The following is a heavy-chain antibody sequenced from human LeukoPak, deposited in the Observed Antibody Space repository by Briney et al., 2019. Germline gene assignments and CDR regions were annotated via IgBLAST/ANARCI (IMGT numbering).Heavy chain of an antibody. Sequence: PGGSLRLSCAASGFTFSSYAMSWVCQAPGKGLEWVSAISGGGGSTYYADSVKGRFTISRDNSKNTLYLQMNSLRAEDTAVYYCAKCGIAAAGAKVMDVWGQGTTVTVSS. CDR1: GFTFSSYA. CDR2: ISGGGGST. D-gene: IGHD6-13*01. V-gene: IGHV3-23*01. CDR3: AKCGIAAAGAKVMDV. J-gene: IGHJ6*02.